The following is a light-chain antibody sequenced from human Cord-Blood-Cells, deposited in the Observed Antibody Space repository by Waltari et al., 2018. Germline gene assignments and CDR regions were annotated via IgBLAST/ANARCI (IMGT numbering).Light chain of an antibody. CDR1: SSNIGSNT. CDR2: SNN. V-gene: IGLV1-44*01. CDR3: AAWDDSLNVV. J-gene: IGLJ2*01. Sequence: QSVLTQPPSASGTPGQRVTISCSGSSSNIGSNTVNWYQQLPGTAPKLLIDSNNQRPSGVPDRFSGSKSGTSASLAISGLQSEDEADYYWAAWDDSLNVVFGGGTKLTVL.